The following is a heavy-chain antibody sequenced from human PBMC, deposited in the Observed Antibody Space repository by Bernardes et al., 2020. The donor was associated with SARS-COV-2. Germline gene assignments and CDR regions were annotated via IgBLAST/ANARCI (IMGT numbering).Heavy chain of an antibody. CDR2: IYYSGRT. J-gene: IGHJ4*02. Sequence: SEALATTCTVSGGSIRSSYWSWIRQPPGQGLEWIGYIYYSGRTHYNPSLKSRVTISVDTSKNQFSLKLSSVTAADTAVYYCARGFDYWGQGTLVTVSS. V-gene: IGHV4-59*01. CDR3: ARGFDY. CDR1: GGSIRSSY.